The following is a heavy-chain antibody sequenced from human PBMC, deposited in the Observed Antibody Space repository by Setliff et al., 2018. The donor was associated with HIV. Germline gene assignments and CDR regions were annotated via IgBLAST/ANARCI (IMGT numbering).Heavy chain of an antibody. CDR3: ARAVVFASGNFWFDP. CDR2: ITASGGA. V-gene: IGHV4-61*09. CDR1: GGSIWSGSYY. J-gene: IGHJ5*02. D-gene: IGHD3-3*01. Sequence: SETLSFTCTVSGGSIWSGSYYWTWIRQPAGNGLEWIGHITASGGATYNPSVKSRVSISLGSPSSEFSLRLTSVSAADTAVYYCARAVVFASGNFWFDPWGPGALVTVSS.